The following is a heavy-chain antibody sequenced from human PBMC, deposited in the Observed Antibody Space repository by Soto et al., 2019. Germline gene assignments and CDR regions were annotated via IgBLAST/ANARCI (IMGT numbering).Heavy chain of an antibody. J-gene: IGHJ4*02. CDR1: GFTFSSYA. V-gene: IGHV3-23*01. D-gene: IGHD3-16*02. CDR2: ISGSGGST. Sequence: GGSLRLSCAASGFTFSSYAMSWVRQAPGKGLEWVSAISGSGGSTYYADSVKGRFTISRDNSKNTLYLQMNSLRAEDTAVYYCAKALRLGELSLTDYWGQGTLVTVSS. CDR3: AKALRLGELSLTDY.